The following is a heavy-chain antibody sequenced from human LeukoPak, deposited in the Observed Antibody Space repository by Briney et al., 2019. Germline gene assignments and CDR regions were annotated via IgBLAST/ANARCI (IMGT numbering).Heavy chain of an antibody. CDR2: IDTSGGST. J-gene: IGHJ2*01. D-gene: IGHD3-16*01. Sequence: ASVKVSCKASGYTFTSNFMHWVRQAPGQGLEWMGVIDTSGGSTNYAQKFHGRVTMTRDTSTNTVYMELSSLRSEDTAVYYCARASSLSHWFFDLWGRGTLVTVSS. V-gene: IGHV1-46*01. CDR3: ARASSLSHWFFDL. CDR1: GYTFTSNF.